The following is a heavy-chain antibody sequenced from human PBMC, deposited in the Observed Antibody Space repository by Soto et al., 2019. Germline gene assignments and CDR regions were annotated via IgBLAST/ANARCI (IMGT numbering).Heavy chain of an antibody. J-gene: IGHJ3*02. V-gene: IGHV1-69*12. CDR2: IIPIFGTA. D-gene: IGHD4-17*01. Sequence: QVQLVQSGAEVKKPGSSVKVSCKASGGTFSSYAISWVRQAPGQGLEWMGGIIPIFGTANYAQKFQGRVTITADESTSTAYMELSSLRSEDTAVYYCARVPGDYGDYQPVDGDAFDIWGQGTMVTVSS. CDR1: GGTFSSYA. CDR3: ARVPGDYGDYQPVDGDAFDI.